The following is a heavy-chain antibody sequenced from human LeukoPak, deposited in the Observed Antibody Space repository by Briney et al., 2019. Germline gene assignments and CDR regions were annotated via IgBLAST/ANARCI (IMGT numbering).Heavy chain of an antibody. V-gene: IGHV5-51*01. CDR1: GYSFTSYW. CDR3: ARDGPMVRGAVEDAFDI. D-gene: IGHD3-10*01. Sequence: GESLQISCKGSGYSFTSYWIGWVRQMPGKGLEWMGIIYPGDSDTRYSPSFQGQVTISADKSIDTAYLQWSSLKASDTAMYYCARDGPMVRGAVEDAFDIWGQGTMVTVSS. CDR2: IYPGDSDT. J-gene: IGHJ3*02.